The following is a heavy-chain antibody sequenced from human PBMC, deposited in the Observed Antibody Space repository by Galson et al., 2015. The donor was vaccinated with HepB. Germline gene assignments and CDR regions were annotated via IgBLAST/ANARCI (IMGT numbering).Heavy chain of an antibody. CDR1: GFTFSSYA. J-gene: IGHJ4*02. Sequence: SLRLSCAASGFTFSSYAMHWVRQAPGKGLEWVAVISYDGSNKYYADSVKGRFTISRDNSKNTLYLQMNSLRAEDTAVYYCARGWGYCSSTSCYLNYWGQGTLVTVSS. CDR3: ARGWGYCSSTSCYLNY. CDR2: ISYDGSNK. V-gene: IGHV3-30-3*01. D-gene: IGHD2-2*01.